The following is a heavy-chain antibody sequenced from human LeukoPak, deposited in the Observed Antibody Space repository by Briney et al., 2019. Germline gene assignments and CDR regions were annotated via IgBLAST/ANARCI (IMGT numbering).Heavy chain of an antibody. CDR3: ARAVGVHYGMDV. CDR1: GFTFSSYA. Sequence: GRSLRLSCAASGFTFSSYAMHWVRQAPGKGLEWVAVISYDGSNKYYADSVKGRFTISRDNSKNTLYLQMNSLRAEDTAVYYCARAVGVHYGMDVWGQGTTVTVSS. CDR2: ISYDGSNK. D-gene: IGHD2-8*01. J-gene: IGHJ6*02. V-gene: IGHV3-30-3*01.